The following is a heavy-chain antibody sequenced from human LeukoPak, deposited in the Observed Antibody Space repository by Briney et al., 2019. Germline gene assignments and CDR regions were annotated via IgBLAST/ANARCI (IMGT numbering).Heavy chain of an antibody. V-gene: IGHV3-7*03. J-gene: IGHJ6*02. Sequence: GGSLRLSCAASGFTFSNAWMNWARQAPGKGLEWVASINHSGNVNYYVDSVKGRFTISRDNAKNSLYLQMSNLRAEDTAMYFCARGGGLDVWGQGATVTVSS. CDR3: ARGGGLDV. CDR2: INHSGNVN. CDR1: GFTFSNAW. D-gene: IGHD3-16*01.